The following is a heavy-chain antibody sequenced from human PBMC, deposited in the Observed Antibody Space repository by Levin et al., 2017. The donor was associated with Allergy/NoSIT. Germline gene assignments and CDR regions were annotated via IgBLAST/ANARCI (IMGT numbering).Heavy chain of an antibody. CDR2: IYSGGST. Sequence: GGSLRLSCAASGFTVSSNYMSWVRQAPGKGLEWVSVIYSGGSTYYADSVKGRFTISRDNSKNTLYLQMNSLRAEDTAVYYCARGLWEFGELFNYYYCYGMDVWGQGTTVTVSS. D-gene: IGHD3-10*01. CDR1: GFTVSSNY. J-gene: IGHJ6*02. V-gene: IGHV3-53*01. CDR3: ARGLWEFGELFNYYYCYGMDV.